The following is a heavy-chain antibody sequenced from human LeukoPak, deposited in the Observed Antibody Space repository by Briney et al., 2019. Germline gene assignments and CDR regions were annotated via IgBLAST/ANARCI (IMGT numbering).Heavy chain of an antibody. J-gene: IGHJ4*02. CDR3: AKDPYSSSWYRDY. CDR1: GFTFSDYY. CDR2: ISGSGGST. Sequence: PGGSLRLSCAASGFTFSDYYMSWVRQAPGKGLEWVSAISGSGGSTYYADSVKGRFTISRDNSKNTLYLQMNSLRAEDTAVYYCAKDPYSSSWYRDYWGXGTLVTVSS. D-gene: IGHD6-13*01. V-gene: IGHV3-23*01.